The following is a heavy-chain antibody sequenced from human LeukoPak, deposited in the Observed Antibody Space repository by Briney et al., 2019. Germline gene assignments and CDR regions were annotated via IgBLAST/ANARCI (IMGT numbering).Heavy chain of an antibody. CDR1: GFTFSSYW. CDR2: VKKDGSEK. D-gene: IGHD3-10*01. Sequence: PGGSLRLSCAASGFTFSSYWMSWVRQAPGKGLEWVANVKKDGSEKYSVDSVKGRFTISRDNAKNSVYLQMNSLRAEDTALYYCARLSAYYYGSQFYYYMDVWGKGTTVTVS. CDR3: ARLSAYYYGSQFYYYMDV. V-gene: IGHV3-7*01. J-gene: IGHJ6*03.